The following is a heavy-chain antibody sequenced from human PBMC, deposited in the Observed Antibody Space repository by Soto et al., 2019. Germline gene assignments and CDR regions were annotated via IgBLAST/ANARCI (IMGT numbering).Heavy chain of an antibody. CDR1: GGSFSAYY. V-gene: IGHV4-34*12. D-gene: IGHD1-26*01. J-gene: IGHJ6*02. CDR2: IIHSEST. CDR3: ARQRPTDGRWEFANYYGMDV. Sequence: SETLSLTCAVYGGSFSAYYWSWVRQPPGKGLEWIGEIIHSESTKYNPSLKSRVTISVDTSKNQFSLKLTSVTAADTAVYYCARQRPTDGRWEFANYYGMDVWGQGTPVTVSS.